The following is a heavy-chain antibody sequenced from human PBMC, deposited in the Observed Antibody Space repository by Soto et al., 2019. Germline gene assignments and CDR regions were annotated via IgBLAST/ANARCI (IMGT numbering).Heavy chain of an antibody. V-gene: IGHV3-30-3*01. J-gene: IGHJ6*02. CDR3: ARGYYDFWSGYLLGYYYYGMDV. CDR2: ISYDGSNK. D-gene: IGHD3-3*01. Sequence: GGSLRLSCAASGFTFSSYAMHWVRQAPGKGLEWVAVISYDGSNKYYADSVKGRFTISRDNSKNTLYLQMNSLRAEDTAVYYCARGYYDFWSGYLLGYYYYGMDVWGQGTTVTVSS. CDR1: GFTFSSYA.